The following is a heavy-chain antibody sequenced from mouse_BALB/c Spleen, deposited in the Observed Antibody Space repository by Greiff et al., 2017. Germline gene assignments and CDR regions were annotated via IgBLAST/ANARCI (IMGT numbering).Heavy chain of an antibody. CDR2: INPNNGDT. J-gene: IGHJ4*01. CDR1: GYTFTDYY. Sequence: VQLQQSGPELVKPGASVKMSCKASGYTFTDYYMKWVKQSPGKSLEWIGDINPNNGDTYYNQKFKGKATLTVDKSSSTAYMQLNSLTSEDSAVYYGARCEGNNAMDDWGQGTSVTVSS. V-gene: IGHV1-26*01. CDR3: ARCEGNNAMDD.